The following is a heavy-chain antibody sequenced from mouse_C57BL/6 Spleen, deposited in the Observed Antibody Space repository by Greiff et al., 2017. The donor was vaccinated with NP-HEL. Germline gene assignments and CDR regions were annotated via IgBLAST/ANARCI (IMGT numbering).Heavy chain of an antibody. V-gene: IGHV2-5*01. J-gene: IGHJ1*03. CDR1: GFSLTSYG. CDR3: AKMPYDYNWYFDV. Sequence: VHLVESGPGLVQPSQSLSITCTVSGFSLTSYGVHWVRQSPGKGLEWLGVIWRGGSTDYNEAFLSRLSITKDNSTSQVFFKMNSLQADDTAIYYCAKMPYDYNWYFDVGGTGTTVTVSS. D-gene: IGHD2-4*01. CDR2: IWRGGST.